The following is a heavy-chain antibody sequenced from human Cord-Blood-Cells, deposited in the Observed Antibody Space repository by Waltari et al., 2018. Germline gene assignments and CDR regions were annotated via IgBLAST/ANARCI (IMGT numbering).Heavy chain of an antibody. CDR1: GCSISSRSSY. CDR2: IYYIGST. J-gene: IGHJ6*02. Sequence: QLQLQESGPGLVKPSVTLSTTCAVSGCSISSRSSYWGRIRQPPGKGLEWIGSIYYIGSTYYNPSLKSRVTISVDTSKNQFSLKLSSVTAADTAVYYCARRCRYYYYGMDVWGQGTTVTVSS. D-gene: IGHD2-8*01. CDR3: ARRCRYYYYGMDV. V-gene: IGHV4-39*01.